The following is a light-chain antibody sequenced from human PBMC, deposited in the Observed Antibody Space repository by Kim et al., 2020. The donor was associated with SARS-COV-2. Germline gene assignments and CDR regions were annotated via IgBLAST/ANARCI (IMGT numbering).Light chain of an antibody. CDR2: LGS. Sequence: DIVMTQSPLSLPVTPGEPASISCRSSQSLLYTNGNNYLDWYLQKPGQSPQLLIYLGSIRASGVPDRFSGGGSGTDFTLKISRVEAEDVGVYYCKQALQTPLTFGGGTKVDIK. CDR3: KQALQTPLT. V-gene: IGKV2-28*01. CDR1: QSLLYTNGNNY. J-gene: IGKJ4*01.